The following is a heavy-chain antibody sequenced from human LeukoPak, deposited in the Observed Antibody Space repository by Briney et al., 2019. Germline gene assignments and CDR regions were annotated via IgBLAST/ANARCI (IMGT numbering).Heavy chain of an antibody. CDR1: GGTFSSYA. V-gene: IGHV1-69*01. D-gene: IGHD2-2*01. CDR3: ARVAIEGCSSTSCYANGMDV. Sequence: GASVKVSCKASGGTFSSYAISWARQAPGQGLEWMGGIIPIFGTANYAQKFQGRVTITADESTSTAYMELSSLRSEDTAVYYCARVAIEGCSSTSCYANGMDVWGKGTTVTISS. CDR2: IIPIFGTA. J-gene: IGHJ6*04.